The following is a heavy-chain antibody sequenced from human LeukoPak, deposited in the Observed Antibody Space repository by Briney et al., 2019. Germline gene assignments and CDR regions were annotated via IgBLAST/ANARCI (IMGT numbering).Heavy chain of an antibody. V-gene: IGHV1-69*02. CDR1: GGTFSSYS. CDR2: IIPVLGIL. CDR3: AVSRGYSSSYFDY. D-gene: IGHD6-6*01. Sequence: SVKVSCKASGGTFSSYSTSWVRQAPGQGLEWMGRIIPVLGILNYAQKFQGRVTITADKSTSTAYMELSSLRSEDRAVYYCAVSRGYSSSYFDYWGQGTLVTVSS. J-gene: IGHJ4*02.